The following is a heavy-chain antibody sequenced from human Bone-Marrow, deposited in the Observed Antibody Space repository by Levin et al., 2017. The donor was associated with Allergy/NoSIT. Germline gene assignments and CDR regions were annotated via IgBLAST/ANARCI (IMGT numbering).Heavy chain of an antibody. V-gene: IGHV4-59*11. D-gene: IGHD6-6*01. CDR1: SASISDHY. Sequence: SSETLSLTCTVSSASISDHYWSWIRQSPGKGLEWIGFGHYSGSTNYSPSLKSRVTMSTDTSKNEFYLDLKSVTAADTAVYYCARVTSSSYWHFDLWGRGTLVTVSS. J-gene: IGHJ2*01. CDR2: GHYSGST. CDR3: ARVTSSSYWHFDL.